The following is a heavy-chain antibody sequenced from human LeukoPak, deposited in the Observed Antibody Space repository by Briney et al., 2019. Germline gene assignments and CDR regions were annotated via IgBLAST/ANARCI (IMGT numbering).Heavy chain of an antibody. CDR2: ISYDGSNK. Sequence: GSLRLSCAASGFTFSSYAMHWVRQAPGKGLEWVAVISYDGSNKYYADSVKGRFTISRDNSKNTLYLQMNSLRAEDTAVYYCAAPSGSYWKSAFDIWGQGTMVTVSS. CDR1: GFTFSSYA. J-gene: IGHJ3*02. D-gene: IGHD1-26*01. CDR3: AAPSGSYWKSAFDI. V-gene: IGHV3-30-3*01.